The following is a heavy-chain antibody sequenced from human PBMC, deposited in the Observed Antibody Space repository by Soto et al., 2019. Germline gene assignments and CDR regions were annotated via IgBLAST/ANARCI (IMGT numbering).Heavy chain of an antibody. D-gene: IGHD3-22*01. CDR3: ARGGRGYYSPPAVDAFDI. CDR2: IYYSGST. J-gene: IGHJ3*02. V-gene: IGHV4-30-4*01. Sequence: QVQLQESGPGLVKPSQTLSLTCTVSGGSISSGDYYWSWIRQPPGKGLEWIVYIYYSGSTYYNPSLKSRLTISVDTSKSLDSLKLSSVTAADTAVYYCARGGRGYYSPPAVDAFDIWGQGTMVTVSS. CDR1: GGSISSGDYY.